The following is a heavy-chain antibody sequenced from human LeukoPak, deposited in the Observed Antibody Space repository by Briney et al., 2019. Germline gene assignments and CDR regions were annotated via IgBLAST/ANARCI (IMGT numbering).Heavy chain of an antibody. CDR2: INPNSGGT. D-gene: IGHD2-2*01. CDR3: ARDRTRYCSSTSCPLDY. V-gene: IGHV1-2*02. Sequence: GASVNVSCKASGYTFTGYYMHWVRQAPGQGLEWMGWINPNSGGTNYAQKFQGRVTMTRDTSITTAYMELSRLRSDDTAVYYCARDRTRYCSSTSCPLDYWGQGTLVTVSS. J-gene: IGHJ4*02. CDR1: GYTFTGYY.